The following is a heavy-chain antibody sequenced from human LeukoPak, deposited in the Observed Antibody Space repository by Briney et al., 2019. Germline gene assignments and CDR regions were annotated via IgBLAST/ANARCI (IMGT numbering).Heavy chain of an antibody. J-gene: IGHJ4*02. D-gene: IGHD4-17*01. CDR1: GGSFSGYY. CDR3: ARHGSLLYGLDY. Sequence: PSETLSLTCAVYGGSFSGYYWSWIRQPPGKGLEWIGEINHSGSTNYNPSLKSRVTISVDTSKNQFSLKLSSVTAADTAVYYCARHGSLLYGLDYWGQGTLVTVSS. CDR2: INHSGST. V-gene: IGHV4-34*01.